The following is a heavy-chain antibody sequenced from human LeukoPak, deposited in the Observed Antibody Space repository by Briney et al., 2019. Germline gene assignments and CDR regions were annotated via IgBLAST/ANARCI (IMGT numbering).Heavy chain of an antibody. CDR1: GDSISSTTNS. V-gene: IGHV4-39*01. J-gene: IGHJ3*02. Sequence: PSETLSLTCTVSGDSISSTTNSWGWIRQPPGTGLEWIGSLYYTGSSYYNPSLKSRVTISVDTSKNQFSLKLSSVTAADTAVYYCARQTLNAFDIWGQGTMVTVSS. CDR2: LYYTGSS. CDR3: ARQTLNAFDI.